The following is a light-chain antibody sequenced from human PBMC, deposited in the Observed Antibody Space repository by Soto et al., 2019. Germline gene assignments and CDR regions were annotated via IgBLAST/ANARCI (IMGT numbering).Light chain of an antibody. J-gene: IGKJ4*01. Sequence: EIVMTQSPVTLSVSPGDRATLSCRASQSVNSNLAWYQQKPGQTPKLLIYVASTRATGIPARFSGSGSGTEFTPTFSSLQSEDFAVYYCQQYNVWPLTFGGGTKVEYK. V-gene: IGKV3-15*01. CDR2: VAS. CDR3: QQYNVWPLT. CDR1: QSVNSN.